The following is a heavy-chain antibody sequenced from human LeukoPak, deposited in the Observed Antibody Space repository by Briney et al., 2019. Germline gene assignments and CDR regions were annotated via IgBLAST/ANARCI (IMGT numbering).Heavy chain of an antibody. Sequence: NPSETLSLTCTVSGGSISSYYWSWIRQPPGKGLEWLGYIYYSGSTNYNPSLKSRVTISVDTSKNQFSLKLSSVTAADTAVYYCARGTTRDYYGMDVWGQGTTVTVSS. D-gene: IGHD1-7*01. V-gene: IGHV4-59*01. CDR1: GGSISSYY. CDR3: ARGTTRDYYGMDV. J-gene: IGHJ6*02. CDR2: IYYSGST.